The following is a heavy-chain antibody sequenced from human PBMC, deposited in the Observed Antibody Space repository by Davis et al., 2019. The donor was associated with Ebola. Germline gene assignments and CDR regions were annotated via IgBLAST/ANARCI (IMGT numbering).Heavy chain of an antibody. CDR2: IAYDGSNE. D-gene: IGHD6-19*01. J-gene: IGHJ5*02. V-gene: IGHV3-30*03. CDR3: ARALGYSSGWFKVGWFDP. Sequence: GESLKISCAASGFTFSSYAMSWIRQAPGKGLEWVAVIAYDGSNEYYADSVKGRLTISRDNAKNTLYLQMNSLRAEDTAVYYCARALGYSSGWFKVGWFDPWGQGTLVTVSS. CDR1: GFTFSSYA.